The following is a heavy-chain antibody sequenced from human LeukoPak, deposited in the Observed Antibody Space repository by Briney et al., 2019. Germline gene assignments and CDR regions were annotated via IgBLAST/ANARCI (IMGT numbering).Heavy chain of an antibody. CDR2: INSDGGST. J-gene: IGHJ4*02. Sequence: PGGSLRLSCTASGFTFSSYWMHWVRQAPGKGLVWVSRINSDGGSTSYADSVKGRFTISRDNAKNTLYLQMNSLRAEDTAVYYCAKHYDILTGYYLFDYWGQGTLVTVSS. CDR1: GFTFSSYW. CDR3: AKHYDILTGYYLFDY. V-gene: IGHV3-74*01. D-gene: IGHD3-9*01.